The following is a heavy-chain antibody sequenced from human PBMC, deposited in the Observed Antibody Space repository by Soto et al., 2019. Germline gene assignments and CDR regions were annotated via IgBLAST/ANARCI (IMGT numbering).Heavy chain of an antibody. CDR2: TYHSGHT. Sequence: QVQLQESGPGLVQPSGTLSLTCAVSGDSINNRHWWSWVRQTPVKGLEWIGETYHSGHTNYNPSLKARVTISIDKSNNQCSLKMNSVTAADTAVYYCAREVNSSPARGPNWFDPWGQGTLVTVSS. V-gene: IGHV4-4*02. J-gene: IGHJ5*02. D-gene: IGHD6-13*01. CDR3: AREVNSSPARGPNWFDP. CDR1: GDSINNRHW.